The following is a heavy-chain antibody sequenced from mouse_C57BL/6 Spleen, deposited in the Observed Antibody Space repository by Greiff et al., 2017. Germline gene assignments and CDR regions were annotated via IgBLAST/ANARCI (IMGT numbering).Heavy chain of an antibody. Sequence: QVQLQQPGAELVKPGASVKLSCKASGYTFTSYWMQWVKQRPGQGLEWIGAIDPSDSYTNYNQKFKGKATLTVDTSSSTAYMQLSSLTSEDSAVYYCARPIISTGSGYVDVWGTGTTVTVSS. CDR1: GYTFTSYW. D-gene: IGHD2-14*01. CDR3: ARPIISTGSGYVDV. J-gene: IGHJ1*03. V-gene: IGHV1-50*01. CDR2: IDPSDSYT.